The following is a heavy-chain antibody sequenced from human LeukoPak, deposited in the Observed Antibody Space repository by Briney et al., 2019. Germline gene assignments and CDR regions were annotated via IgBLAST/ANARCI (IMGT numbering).Heavy chain of an antibody. V-gene: IGHV4-34*01. CDR1: GGSFSGYY. J-gene: IGHJ4*02. Sequence: SETLSLTCAVYGGSFSGYYWGWIRQPPGKGLEWIGGIYYTGSAYYNPSLQSRVTISIDTSKNQFSLRVTSVTAADTAVYYCASQLGDANNWYYFDYWGQGTLVAVSS. CDR2: IYYTGSA. CDR3: ASQLGDANNWYYFDY. D-gene: IGHD1-1*01.